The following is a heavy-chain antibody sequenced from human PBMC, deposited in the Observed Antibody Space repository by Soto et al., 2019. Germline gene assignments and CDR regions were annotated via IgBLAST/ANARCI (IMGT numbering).Heavy chain of an antibody. Sequence: NPSETLSLTCTVSGGSISSSSYYWGWIRQPPGKGLEWIGSIYYSGSTYYNPSLKSRVTISVDTSKNQFSLKLSSVTAADTAVYYCASSEAAAGSYYYYGMDVWGQGTTVTVSS. V-gene: IGHV4-39*01. CDR1: GGSISSSSYY. J-gene: IGHJ6*02. D-gene: IGHD6-13*01. CDR2: IYYSGST. CDR3: ASSEAAAGSYYYYGMDV.